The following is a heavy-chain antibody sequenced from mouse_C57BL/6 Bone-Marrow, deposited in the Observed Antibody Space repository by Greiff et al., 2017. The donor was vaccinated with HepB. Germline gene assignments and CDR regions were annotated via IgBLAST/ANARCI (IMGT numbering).Heavy chain of an antibody. CDR1: GFTFSSYA. J-gene: IGHJ4*01. Sequence: EVKLMESGGGLVKPGGSLKLSCAASGFTFSSYAMSWVRQTPEKRLEWVATISDGGSYTYYPDNVKGRFTISRDNAKNNLYLQMSHLKSEDTAMYYCARDYPYYAMDYWGQGTSVTGSS. CDR3: ARDYPYYAMDY. V-gene: IGHV5-4*01. CDR2: ISDGGSYT.